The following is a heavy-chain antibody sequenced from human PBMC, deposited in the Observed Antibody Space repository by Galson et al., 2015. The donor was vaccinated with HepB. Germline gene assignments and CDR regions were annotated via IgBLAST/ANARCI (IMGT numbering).Heavy chain of an antibody. CDR1: GYSFSDYW. CDR2: VHPGDSYI. J-gene: IGHJ5*02. D-gene: IGHD2-2*02. V-gene: IGHV5-10-1*01. Sequence: QSGAEVKKPGESLRISCQASGYSFSDYWITWVRQVPGQGLEWMGRVHPGDSYINYSPSFQGHVTISADKSISTAYLQWSSLKASDTAMYYCARQARGLSCSSTSCYTPPFDPWGQGTLVTVSS. CDR3: ARQARGLSCSSTSCYTPPFDP.